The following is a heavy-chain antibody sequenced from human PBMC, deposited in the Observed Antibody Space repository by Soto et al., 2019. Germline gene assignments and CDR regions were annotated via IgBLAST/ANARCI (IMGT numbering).Heavy chain of an antibody. CDR2: IYHSGST. Sequence: PSETLSLTCAVSGGSISSSNWWSWVRQLPGKGLEWIGEIYHSGSTNYNPSLKSRVTISVDKSKNQFYLKLSSVTAADTAVYYCVRSGYYYGSGRELLGNWYGMDVWGQGTTVTVSS. CDR3: VRSGYYYGSGRELLGNWYGMDV. D-gene: IGHD3-10*01. J-gene: IGHJ6*02. CDR1: GGSISSSNW. V-gene: IGHV4-4*02.